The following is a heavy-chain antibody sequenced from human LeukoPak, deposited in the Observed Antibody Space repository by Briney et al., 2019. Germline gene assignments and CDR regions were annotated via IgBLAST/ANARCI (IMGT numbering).Heavy chain of an antibody. J-gene: IGHJ4*02. V-gene: IGHV3-30*18. D-gene: IGHD4-23*01. CDR1: GFTFNNYG. CDR3: AKDDDYGGN. CDR2: ISYDGSNK. Sequence: GRSLRLSCAASGFTFNNYGMHWVRQAPGKGLEWVAVISYDGSNKYYADSVKGRFAISRSNSKNMLYLQMNSLRAEDTAVYYCAKDDDYGGNWGQGTLVTVSS.